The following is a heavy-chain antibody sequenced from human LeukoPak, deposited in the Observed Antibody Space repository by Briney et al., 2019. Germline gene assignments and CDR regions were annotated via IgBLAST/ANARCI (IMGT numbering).Heavy chain of an antibody. J-gene: IGHJ4*02. CDR3: ARGAPSDY. CDR2: IYTSGTT. Sequence: SETLSLTCTVSGGSISGGSISCYYWSWVRQPAVKGLEWIGRIYTSGTTNYNPSLKSRVPMSVDTSKNQFSLKLNSVTAADTAVYYCARGAPSDYWGQGTLVTVSS. V-gene: IGHV4-61*02. CDR1: GGSISGGSISCYY.